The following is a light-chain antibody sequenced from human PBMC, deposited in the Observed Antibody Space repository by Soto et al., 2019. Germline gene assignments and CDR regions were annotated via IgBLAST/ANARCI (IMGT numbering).Light chain of an antibody. Sequence: DIQMTQSPSTLSASVGDRVTITCRASQSISSCFAWYQQKPGKAPKLLIYDASSLESGVPSRFSGSGSRTEFTLTISSMQPDDFATYNCQQYNSYKLTFGGGTKVEIK. CDR2: DAS. J-gene: IGKJ4*01. CDR3: QQYNSYKLT. CDR1: QSISSC. V-gene: IGKV1-5*01.